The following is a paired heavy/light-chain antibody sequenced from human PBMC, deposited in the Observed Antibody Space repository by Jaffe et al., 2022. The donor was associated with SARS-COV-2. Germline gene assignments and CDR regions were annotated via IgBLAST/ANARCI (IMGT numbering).Light chain of an antibody. CDR3: QQGYSTPRT. CDR1: QSITIY. V-gene: IGKV1-39*01. Sequence: DIQMTQSPSSLSASVGDRVTITCRASQSITIYLNWYQQKPGKAPKLLIYTASNLQSGVPSRFSGSGSGTDFTLTISSLQPEDFATYYCQQGYSTPRTFGQGTKVEIK. J-gene: IGKJ1*01. CDR2: TAS.
Heavy chain of an antibody. CDR2: ITGSSGST. CDR1: GFTFSTYA. Sequence: EVQLLESGGGLVQPGGSLRLSCAASGFTFSTYAMSWVRQAPGKGLEWVSTITGSSGSTYYADSVKGRFTISRDDSKNTLYLQMSSLRAEDTAVYYCAKGVSGFDYWGQGTLVTVSS. J-gene: IGHJ4*02. V-gene: IGHV3-23*01. CDR3: AKGVSGFDY. D-gene: IGHD3-3*01.